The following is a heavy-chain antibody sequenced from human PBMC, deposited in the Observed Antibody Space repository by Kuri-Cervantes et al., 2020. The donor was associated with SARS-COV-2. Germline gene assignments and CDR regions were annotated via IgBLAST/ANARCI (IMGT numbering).Heavy chain of an antibody. Sequence: GGSLRLSCSASGSSFSSYAMHWVRQPPGKGLEYVSAISSNGGSTYYADSVKGRFTISRDNSKSTLYLQMSSLRAEDTAVYYCVKDPKGFGVSFLVAAFDIWGQGTMVTVSS. V-gene: IGHV3-64D*08. CDR3: VKDPKGFGVSFLVAAFDI. CDR1: GSSFSSYA. J-gene: IGHJ3*02. CDR2: ISSNGGST. D-gene: IGHD3-3*02.